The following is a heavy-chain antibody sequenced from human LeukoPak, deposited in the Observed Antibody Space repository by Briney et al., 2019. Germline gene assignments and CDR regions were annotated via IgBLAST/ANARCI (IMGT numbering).Heavy chain of an antibody. CDR1: GFIFRRYA. J-gene: IGHJ4*02. CDR3: AKKSCSSTSCAKFDY. D-gene: IGHD2-2*01. V-gene: IGHV3-23*01. Sequence: GGSLRLSCAASGFIFRRYAMRWVRQAPGKGLEWVSDISGSGGSTYYADSVKGRFTISRDNSKNTLYLQMNSLRAEDTAVYYCAKKSCSSTSCAKFDYWGQGTLVTVSS. CDR2: ISGSGGST.